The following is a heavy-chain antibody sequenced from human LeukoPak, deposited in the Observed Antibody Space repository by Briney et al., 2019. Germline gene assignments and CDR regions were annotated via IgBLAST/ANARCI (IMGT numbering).Heavy chain of an antibody. CDR2: INPNSGGT. CDR1: GYTFTGYY. V-gene: IGHV1-2*06. D-gene: IGHD6-19*01. Sequence: ASVEVSCKASGYTFTGYYMHWVRQAPGQGLEWMGRINPNSGGTNYAQKSQGRVTMTRDTSISTAYMELSRLRSDDTAVYYCARDGRFYSSGWKPFDYWGQGTLVTVSS. J-gene: IGHJ4*02. CDR3: ARDGRFYSSGWKPFDY.